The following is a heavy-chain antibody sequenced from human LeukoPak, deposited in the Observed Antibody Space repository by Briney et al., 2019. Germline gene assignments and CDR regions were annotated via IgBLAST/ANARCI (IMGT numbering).Heavy chain of an antibody. V-gene: IGHV4-31*03. CDR3: ARVSSWRFYFDY. CDR1: GGSISSGGYY. Sequence: TLSLTCTVSGGSISSGGYYWSWIRQHPGKGLEWIGYIYYSGSTYYNPSLKSRVTISVDTSKNQFSLKLSSVTAADTAVYYCARVSSWRFYFDYWGQGTLVTVSS. J-gene: IGHJ4*02. D-gene: IGHD6-13*01. CDR2: IYYSGST.